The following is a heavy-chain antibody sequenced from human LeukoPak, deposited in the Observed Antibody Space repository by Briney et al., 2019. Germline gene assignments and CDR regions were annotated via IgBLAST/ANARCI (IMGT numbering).Heavy chain of an antibody. V-gene: IGHV3-33*01. J-gene: IGHJ4*02. CDR2: IWYDGSNK. CDR3: ARDGAARAFDY. CDR1: GFTFSSYG. Sequence: PGGSLRLSCAASGFTFSSYGMHWVRQAPGKGLEWVAVIWYDGSNKYYADSVKGRFTISRDNSKNTLYLQMNSLRAEDTAVYYCARDGAARAFDYRGQGTLVTVSS. D-gene: IGHD6-6*01.